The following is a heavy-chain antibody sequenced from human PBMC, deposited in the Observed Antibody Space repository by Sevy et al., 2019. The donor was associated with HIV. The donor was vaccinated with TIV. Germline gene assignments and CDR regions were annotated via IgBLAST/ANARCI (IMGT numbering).Heavy chain of an antibody. V-gene: IGHV3-53*01. D-gene: IGHD2-15*01. CDR3: ARAGGGGGYCSGGSCYGAYYYYYMDV. CDR2: IYSGGST. J-gene: IGHJ6*03. Sequence: GGSLRLSCAASGFTVSSNYMSWVRQAPGKGLEWVSVIYSGGSTYYADSVKGRFTISRDNSKNTLYLQMNSLRAEDTAVYYCARAGGGGGYCSGGSCYGAYYYYYMDVWGKGTTVIVSS. CDR1: GFTVSSNY.